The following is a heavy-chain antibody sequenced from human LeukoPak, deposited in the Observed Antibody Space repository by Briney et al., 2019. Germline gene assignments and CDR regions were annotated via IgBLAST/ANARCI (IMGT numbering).Heavy chain of an antibody. CDR2: IIPIFGTA. J-gene: IGHJ6*03. D-gene: IGHD3-3*01. Sequence: SVKVSCKASGGTFSSYAISWVRQAPGQGLEWMGGIIPIFGTANYAQEFQGRVTITTDESTSTAYMELSSLRSEDTAVYYCARGRSCYLYYYYYMDVWGKGTTVTVSS. V-gene: IGHV1-69*05. CDR3: ARGRSCYLYYYYYMDV. CDR1: GGTFSSYA.